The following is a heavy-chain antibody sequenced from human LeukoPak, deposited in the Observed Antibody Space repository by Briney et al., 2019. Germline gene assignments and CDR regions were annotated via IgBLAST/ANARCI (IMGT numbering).Heavy chain of an antibody. D-gene: IGHD5-18*01. CDR3: VTEGFIYGYHGIDT. CDR2: IKQDGSEK. J-gene: IGHJ3*02. CDR1: GFTFSSYW. Sequence: PGGSLRLSCAASGFTFSSYWMSWVRQAPGKGLEWVANIKQDGSEKYYVDSVKGRFTISRDNAKNSLYLQMNSLRAEDTAVYYCVTEGFIYGYHGIDTWGQGTIVTVSS. V-gene: IGHV3-7*01.